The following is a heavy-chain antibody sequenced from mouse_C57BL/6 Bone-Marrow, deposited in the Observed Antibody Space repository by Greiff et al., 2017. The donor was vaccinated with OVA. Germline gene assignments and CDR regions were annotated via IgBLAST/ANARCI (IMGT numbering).Heavy chain of an antibody. CDR1: GYTFTSYW. Sequence: QVQLQQPGAELVKPGASVKMSCKASGYTFTSYWITWVKQRPGQGLEWIGDIYPGSGSTNYNEKFKSKATLTVDTSSSTAYMQLSSLTSEDSAVYNSAREGSGYDYAMDYWGQGTSVTVSS. J-gene: IGHJ4*01. D-gene: IGHD3-2*02. V-gene: IGHV1-55*01. CDR2: IYPGSGST. CDR3: AREGSGYDYAMDY.